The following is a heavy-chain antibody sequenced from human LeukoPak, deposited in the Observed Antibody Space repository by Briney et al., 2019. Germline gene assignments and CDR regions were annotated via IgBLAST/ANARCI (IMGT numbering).Heavy chain of an antibody. CDR3: AREADGYDY. D-gene: IGHD5-24*01. V-gene: IGHV3-53*01. CDR1: GFTVSSSY. J-gene: IGHJ4*02. Sequence: GGFLRLSCAASGFTVSSSYMTWVRQAPGKGLEWVSVIYSGGSTYYADSVKGRFTISRDNSKNTLYLQMNSLRAEDTAVYYCAREADGYDYWGQGTLVTVSS. CDR2: IYSGGST.